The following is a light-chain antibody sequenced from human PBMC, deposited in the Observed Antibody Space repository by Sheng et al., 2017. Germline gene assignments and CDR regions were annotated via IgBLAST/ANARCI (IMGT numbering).Light chain of an antibody. V-gene: IGLV1-44*01. J-gene: IGLJ3*02. CDR2: NTN. CDR3: AVWDDNLNGV. CDR1: SSNIGSNT. Sequence: QSVLTQPPSASVTPGQRVTISCSGSSSNIGSNTVNWYQQLPGTAPKLLIYNTNQRPSGVPDRFSGSKSGTSASLAISGLQSEDEADYYCAVWDDNLNGVFGGGTELTVL.